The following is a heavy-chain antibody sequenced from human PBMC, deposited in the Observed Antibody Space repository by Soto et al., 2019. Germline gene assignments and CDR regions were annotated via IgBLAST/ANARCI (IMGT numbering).Heavy chain of an antibody. D-gene: IGHD2-2*01. Sequence: QGQLVQSGVEVKKPGASVKVSCTASGNTFTNFGVTWVRQAPGQGLEWVGWISPYTDDPSYAQKFQGRVTMTIDTSTSTAYLDLRRLTSDDTAVYYCARVIPGPEAWFHPWGQGTLVTVSS. J-gene: IGHJ5*02. CDR3: ARVIPGPEAWFHP. CDR2: ISPYTDDP. V-gene: IGHV1-18*01. CDR1: GNTFTNFG.